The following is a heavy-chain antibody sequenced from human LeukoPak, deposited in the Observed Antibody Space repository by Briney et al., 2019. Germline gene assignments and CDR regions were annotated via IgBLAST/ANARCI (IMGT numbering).Heavy chain of an antibody. CDR2: IHVDANEI. CDR3: ARDGDYDRSYRSGFDY. Sequence: SGGSLRLSCAASGFTFSDEGMHWVRQAPGKGLEWVSFIHVDANEIYYADSVKGRFTISRDSSKNTLHLQMNSLRPDDTAVYYCARDGDYDRSYRSGFDYWGQGALVTVSS. V-gene: IGHV3-30*02. D-gene: IGHD3-10*02. CDR1: GFTFSDEG. J-gene: IGHJ4*02.